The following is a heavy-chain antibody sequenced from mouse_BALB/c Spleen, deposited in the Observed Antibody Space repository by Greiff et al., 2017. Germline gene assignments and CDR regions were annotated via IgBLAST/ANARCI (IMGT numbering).Heavy chain of an antibody. D-gene: IGHD2-1*01. CDR1: GYTFTSYT. CDR3: ASYGNYAMDY. J-gene: IGHJ4*01. V-gene: IGHV1-4*01. Sequence: QVQLKESGAELARPGASVKMSCKASGYTFTSYTMHWVKQRPGQGLEWIGYINPSSGYTNYNQKFKDKATLTADKSSSTAYMQLSSLTSEDSAVYYCASYGNYAMDYWGQGTSVTVSS. CDR2: INPSSGYT.